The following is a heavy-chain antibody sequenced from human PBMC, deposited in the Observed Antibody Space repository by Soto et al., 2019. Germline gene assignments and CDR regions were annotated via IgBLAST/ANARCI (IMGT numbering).Heavy chain of an antibody. J-gene: IGHJ4*02. Sequence: SETLSLTCTVSGGSISSYYWSWIRQPPGKGLEWIGYIYYSGNTHYNPSLKSRVTISRDTSKNQFSLELTSVTAADTAMYFCAAGLDHNKVGYWGQGTRVTVSS. CDR3: AAGLDHNKVGY. V-gene: IGHV4-59*01. D-gene: IGHD2-2*03. CDR1: GGSISSYY. CDR2: IYYSGNT.